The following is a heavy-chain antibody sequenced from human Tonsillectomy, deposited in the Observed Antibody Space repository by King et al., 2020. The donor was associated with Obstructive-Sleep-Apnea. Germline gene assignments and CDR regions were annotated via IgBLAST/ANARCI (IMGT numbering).Heavy chain of an antibody. Sequence: QLQESGPGLVKPSETLSLTCSVSGGSISSSTYYWVWIRQPPGKGREWIGSIYYTGSTYYNPSLNSRVTISLETSKNQFSLKLNSVTAADTAIYYFARDKSSSSWFDYWGQGTLVTVSS. J-gene: IGHJ4*02. D-gene: IGHD6-13*01. CDR2: IYYTGST. V-gene: IGHV4-39*07. CDR1: GGSISSSTYY. CDR3: ARDKSSSSWFDY.